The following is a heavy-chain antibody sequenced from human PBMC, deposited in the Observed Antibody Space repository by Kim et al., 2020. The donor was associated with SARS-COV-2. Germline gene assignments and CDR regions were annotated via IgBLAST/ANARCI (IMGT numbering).Heavy chain of an antibody. V-gene: IGHV4-34*01. J-gene: IGHJ4*02. CDR3: ARGLPMSYGSGRWNDY. D-gene: IGHD3-10*01. CDR1: GGSFSGYY. CDR2: INHSGST. Sequence: SETLSLTCAVYGGSFSGYYWSWIRQPPGKGLEWIGEINHSGSTNYNPSLKSRVTISVDTSKNQFSLKLSSVTAADTAVYYCARGLPMSYGSGRWNDYGGQGTLVTVSS.